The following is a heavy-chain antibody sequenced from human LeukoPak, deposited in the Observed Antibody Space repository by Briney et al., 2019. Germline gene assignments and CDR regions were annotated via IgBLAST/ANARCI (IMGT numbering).Heavy chain of an antibody. CDR3: TRDQNVRGVAAGMEGWFDP. CDR2: IIPKFDLT. V-gene: IGHV1-69*04. Sequence: SVKVSCKTSGDTFSNFVISWVRQAPGQGLEWMARIIPKFDLTKIAQKFEGRVTITADTSTSTVYLELGNVRSDDTAIYYCTRDQNVRGVAAGMEGWFDPWGQGTLVTVSS. J-gene: IGHJ5*02. D-gene: IGHD1-1*01. CDR1: GDTFSNFV.